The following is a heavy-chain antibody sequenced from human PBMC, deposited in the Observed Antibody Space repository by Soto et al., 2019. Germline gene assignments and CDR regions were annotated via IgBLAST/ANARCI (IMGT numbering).Heavy chain of an antibody. CDR2: IYYSGST. J-gene: IGHJ6*02. Sequence: SETLALICTFCGGFIRSSCYYGGWGRQPPGKGLEWIGSIYYSGSTYYNPSLKSRVTISVDTSKNQFSLKLSSVTAADTAVYYCACIFSGGYGYGFYYYGMDVWGQGTTVTVS. V-gene: IGHV4-39*01. CDR3: ACIFSGGYGYGFYYYGMDV. D-gene: IGHD5-18*01. CDR1: GGFIRSSCYY.